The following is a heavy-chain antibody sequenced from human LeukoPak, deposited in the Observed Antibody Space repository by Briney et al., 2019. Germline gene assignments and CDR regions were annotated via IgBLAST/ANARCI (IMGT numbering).Heavy chain of an antibody. Sequence: GGSLRLSCAASGFTFDDYGMSWVRQAPGKGLEWVSGINGNGGSTGYADSVKGRFTISRDNAKNSLYLQMNSLRAEDTALYYCARYGDYNFGSYAFDIWGQGTMVTVSS. J-gene: IGHJ3*02. V-gene: IGHV3-20*04. CDR3: ARYGDYNFGSYAFDI. D-gene: IGHD4-17*01. CDR1: GFTFDDYG. CDR2: INGNGGST.